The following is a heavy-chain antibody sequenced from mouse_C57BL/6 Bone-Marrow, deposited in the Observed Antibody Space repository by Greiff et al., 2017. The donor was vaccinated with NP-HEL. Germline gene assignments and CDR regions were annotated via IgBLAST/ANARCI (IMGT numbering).Heavy chain of an antibody. V-gene: IGHV14-4*01. J-gene: IGHJ3*01. D-gene: IGHD1-1*01. CDR2: IDPENGDT. CDR3: TSLLLRYFAY. Sequence: VQLQQSGAELVRPGASVKLSCTASGFNIKDDYMHWVKQRPEQGLEWIGWIDPENGDTEYASKFQGKATITADTSSNTAYLQLSSLTSEDTAVYYCTSLLLRYFAYWGQGTLVTVSA. CDR1: GFNIKDDY.